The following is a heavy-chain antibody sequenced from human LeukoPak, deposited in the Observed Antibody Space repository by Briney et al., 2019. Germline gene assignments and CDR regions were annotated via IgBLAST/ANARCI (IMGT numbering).Heavy chain of an antibody. D-gene: IGHD3-22*01. CDR2: FDPEDGET. V-gene: IGHV1-24*01. CDR3: ATAGSSGYYYYYGMDV. Sequence: ASVRVSCKVSGYTLTELSMHWVRQAPGKGLEWMGGFDPEDGETIYAQKFQGRVTVTEDTSTDTAYMELSSLRSEDTAVYYCATAGSSGYYYYYGMDVWGQGTTVTVSS. J-gene: IGHJ6*02. CDR1: GYTLTELS.